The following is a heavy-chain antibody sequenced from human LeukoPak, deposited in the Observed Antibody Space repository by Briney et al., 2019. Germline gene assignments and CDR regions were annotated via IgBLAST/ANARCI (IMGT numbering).Heavy chain of an antibody. CDR1: GGSISSSSYY. CDR3: ARGRVSSSTWHSTYYYYFYMDV. V-gene: IGHV4-39*07. Sequence: SETLSLTCTVSGGSISSSSYYWGWIRQPPGKGLEWIGSIYYSGSTYYNPSLKSRVTTSADTSKNEFSLKLSSVTAADTAVYFCARGRVSSSTWHSTYYYYFYMDVWGKGTTVTVSS. CDR2: IYYSGST. D-gene: IGHD4-11*01. J-gene: IGHJ6*03.